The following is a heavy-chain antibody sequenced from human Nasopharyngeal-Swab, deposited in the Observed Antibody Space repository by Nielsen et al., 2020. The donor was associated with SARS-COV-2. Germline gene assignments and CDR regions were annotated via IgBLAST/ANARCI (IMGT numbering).Heavy chain of an antibody. CDR3: ANTQWLGRDYFDY. Sequence: RAAGMGLEWFGSIYYSGSTYYNPSLKSRVTISVDTSKNQFSLKLSSVTAADTAVYYCANTQWLGRDYFDYWGQGTLVTVSS. J-gene: IGHJ4*02. V-gene: IGHV4-39*01. CDR2: IYYSGST. D-gene: IGHD6-19*01.